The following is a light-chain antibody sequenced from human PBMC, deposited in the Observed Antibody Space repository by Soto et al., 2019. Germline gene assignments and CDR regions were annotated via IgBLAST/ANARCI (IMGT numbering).Light chain of an antibody. CDR2: GAS. CDR1: QSVSSSY. J-gene: IGKJ5*01. V-gene: IGKV3-20*01. Sequence: EIVLPQSPGTLSLSPGARATLSGRASQSVSSSYLAWYQQKPGQAPRLLIYGASSRATGIPDRFSGSGSGTDFTLTISRLEPEDFAVYYCQQYGSSITFGQGTRLEIK. CDR3: QQYGSSIT.